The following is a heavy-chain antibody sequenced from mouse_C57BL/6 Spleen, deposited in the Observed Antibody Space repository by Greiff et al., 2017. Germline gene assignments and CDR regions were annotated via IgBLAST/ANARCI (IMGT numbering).Heavy chain of an antibody. CDR1: GYTFTEYT. J-gene: IGHJ3*01. CDR3: ARHEGTLAWFAY. Sequence: VQLQQSGAELVKPGASVKLSCKASGYTFTEYTIHWVKQRSGQGLEWIGWFYPGSGSIKYNEKFKDKATLTADKSSSTIYMELSRLTSEDSAVCVCARHEGTLAWFAYWGQGTLVTVSA. V-gene: IGHV1-62-2*01. CDR2: FYPGSGSI.